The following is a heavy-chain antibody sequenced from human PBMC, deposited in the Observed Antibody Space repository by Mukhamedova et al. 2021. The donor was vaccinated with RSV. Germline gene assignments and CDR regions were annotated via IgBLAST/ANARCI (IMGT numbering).Heavy chain of an antibody. CDR2: IRYDGSNK. D-gene: IGHD3-10*01. CDR3: AKVGGEGDAFDI. J-gene: IGHJ3*02. V-gene: IGHV3-30*02. Sequence: APGKGLEWVAFIRYDGSNKYYADSVKGRFTISRDNSKNTLYLQMNRLRAEDTAVYYCAKVGGEGDAFDIWGQGTMVTVSS.